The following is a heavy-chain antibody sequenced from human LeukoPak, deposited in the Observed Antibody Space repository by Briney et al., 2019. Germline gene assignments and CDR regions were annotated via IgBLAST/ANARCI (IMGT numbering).Heavy chain of an antibody. J-gene: IGHJ4*02. D-gene: IGHD6-19*01. CDR2: ISGSGGST. CDR3: AKETTVAGFYPYFDY. V-gene: IGHV3-23*01. Sequence: GGSLRLSCAASGFTFSSYAMSWVRQAPGKGLEWVSAISGSGGSTYYADSVKGRFTISRGNSKNTLYLQMNSLRAEGTAVYYCAKETTVAGFYPYFDYWGQGTLVTVSS. CDR1: GFTFSSYA.